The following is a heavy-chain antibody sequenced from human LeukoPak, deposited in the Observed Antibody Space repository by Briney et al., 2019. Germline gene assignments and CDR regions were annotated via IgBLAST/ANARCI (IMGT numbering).Heavy chain of an antibody. CDR2: IIPILGIA. V-gene: IGHV1-69*04. D-gene: IGHD2-2*01. CDR3: ARLPPPAAIVSRSYYYYGMDV. Sequence: GASVKVSCKASGGTFSSYAISWVRQAPGQGLEWMGRIIPILGIANYAQKFQGRVTITADKSTSTAYMELSSLSSVTAADTAVYYCARLPPPAAIVSRSYYYYGMDVWGQGTTVTVSS. CDR1: GGTFSSYA. J-gene: IGHJ6*02.